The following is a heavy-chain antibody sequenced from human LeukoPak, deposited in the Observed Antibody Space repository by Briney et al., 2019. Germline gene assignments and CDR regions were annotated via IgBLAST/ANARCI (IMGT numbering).Heavy chain of an antibody. CDR2: ISDNGDTT. Sequence: PGGSPRLSCAASGFSFRSYVMSWVRQAPGKGVEWVSAISDNGDTTYYADSVEGRFTISRDNSKNTVILQMNSLRAEETAVYYCARHDRSMRFFDYWGQGTLVTVSS. J-gene: IGHJ4*02. D-gene: IGHD1-1*01. V-gene: IGHV3-23*01. CDR3: ARHDRSMRFFDY. CDR1: GFSFRSYV.